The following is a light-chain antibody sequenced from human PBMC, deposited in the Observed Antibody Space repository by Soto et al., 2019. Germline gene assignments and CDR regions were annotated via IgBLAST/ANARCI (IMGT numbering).Light chain of an antibody. J-gene: IGKJ2*02. V-gene: IGKV3-15*01. CDR3: QPYTNWPRT. CDR1: QSVSSN. CDR2: GAS. Sequence: EIVRTQSPATLSVSPGERATLSCRASQSVSSNLAWYQQKPGQAPRLLIYGASTRANCIPARFSGSGSGTEFTLTISSLQSEDFAVYYCQPYTNWPRTFGQGTKREIK.